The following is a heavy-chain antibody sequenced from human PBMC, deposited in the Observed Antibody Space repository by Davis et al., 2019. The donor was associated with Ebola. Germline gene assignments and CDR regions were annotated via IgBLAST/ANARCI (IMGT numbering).Heavy chain of an antibody. V-gene: IGHV3-74*01. CDR1: GFTFSSYW. J-gene: IGHJ4*02. CDR3: ARPSLRYFDWLLGIDYFDY. D-gene: IGHD3-9*01. CDR2: IKGDGSST. Sequence: HTGGSLRLSCAASGFTFSSYWMHWVRQAPGKGLVWVARIKGDGSSTAYADSVKGRFTISRDNAKNSLYLQMNSLRAEDTAVYYCARPSLRYFDWLLGIDYFDYWGQGTLVTVSS.